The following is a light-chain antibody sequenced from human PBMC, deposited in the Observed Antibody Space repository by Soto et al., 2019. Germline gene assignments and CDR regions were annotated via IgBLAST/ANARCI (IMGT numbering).Light chain of an antibody. J-gene: IGLJ1*01. V-gene: IGLV1-40*01. CDR2: GST. CDR1: SGDIGAGSE. Sequence: QSVLTQPPSPSGSPGQRVTISCTGSSGDIGAGSEVPWYQQLPGTAPKLLIFGSTNRPSGVPDRFSGSTSATSASLAITGLQAEDEADYYCHTYDTSRRAYVFGTGTKLTVL. CDR3: HTYDTSRRAYV.